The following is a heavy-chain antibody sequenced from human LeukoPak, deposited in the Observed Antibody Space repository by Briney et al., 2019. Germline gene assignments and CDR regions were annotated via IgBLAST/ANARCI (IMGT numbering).Heavy chain of an antibody. CDR3: ARGPYCGGDCYSYYFQH. V-gene: IGHV1-3*01. CDR2: INAGNGNT. Sequence: ASVKVSCKASGYTFTSYAMHWVRQAPGQRLEWMGWINAGNGNTKYSQKFQGRVTITRDTSASTAYMELSSLRSEDTAVYYCARGPYCGGDCYSYYFQHWGQGTLVTVSS. J-gene: IGHJ1*01. D-gene: IGHD2-21*02. CDR1: GYTFTSYA.